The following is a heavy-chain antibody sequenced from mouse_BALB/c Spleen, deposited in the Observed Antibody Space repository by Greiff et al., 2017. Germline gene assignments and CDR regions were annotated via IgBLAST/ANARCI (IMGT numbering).Heavy chain of an antibody. Sequence: QVQLQQSGAELVKPGASVKLSCKASGYTFTSYWMHWVKQRPGQGLEWIGEINPSNGRTNYNEKFKSKATLTVDKSSSTAYMQLSSLTSEDSAVYYCAGGYYGSSYDAMDYWGQGTSVTVSS. CDR1: GYTFTSYW. J-gene: IGHJ4*01. D-gene: IGHD1-1*01. CDR2: INPSNGRT. V-gene: IGHV1S81*02. CDR3: AGGYYGSSYDAMDY.